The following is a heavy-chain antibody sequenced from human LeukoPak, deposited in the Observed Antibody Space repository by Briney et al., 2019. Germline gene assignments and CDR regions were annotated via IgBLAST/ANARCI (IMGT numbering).Heavy chain of an antibody. D-gene: IGHD3-3*01. CDR3: AKSLGRLRFLEWLLFA. V-gene: IGHV3-23*01. J-gene: IGHJ5*02. CDR1: GFTFSSYA. CDR2: ISGSGGST. Sequence: GGSLRLSCAASGFTFSSYARSWVRQAPGKGLEWVSAISGSGGSTYYADSVKGRFTISRDNSKNTLYLQMNSLRAEDTAVYYCAKSLGRLRFLEWLLFAWGQGTLVTVSS.